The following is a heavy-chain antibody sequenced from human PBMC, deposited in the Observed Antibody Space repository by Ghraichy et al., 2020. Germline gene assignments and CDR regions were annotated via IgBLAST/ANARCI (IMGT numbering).Heavy chain of an antibody. CDR3: ARDSHYGGNPHDY. CDR1: GFTVSSNY. CDR2: IYSGGSA. V-gene: IGHV3-66*01. Sequence: GGSLRLSCAASGFTVSSNYMSWVRQAPGKGLEWVSVIYSGGSAYYADSVKGRFTISRDNSKNTLYLQMNSLRAEDTAVYYCARDSHYGGNPHDYWGQGTLVTVSS. J-gene: IGHJ4*02. D-gene: IGHD4-23*01.